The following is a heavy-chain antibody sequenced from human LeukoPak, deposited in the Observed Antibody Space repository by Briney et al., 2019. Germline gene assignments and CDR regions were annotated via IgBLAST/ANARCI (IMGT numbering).Heavy chain of an antibody. CDR2: IYSGGST. D-gene: IGHD4-23*01. V-gene: IGHV3-66*01. CDR3: AGDYGGNSPLLDY. CDR1: GFTFSSYW. J-gene: IGHJ4*02. Sequence: HPGGSLRLSCAASGFTFSSYWMHWVRQAPGKGLEWVSVIYSGGSTYYTDSVKGRFTISRDNSKNTLYLQMNSLRAEDTAVYYCAGDYGGNSPLLDYWGQGTLVTVSS.